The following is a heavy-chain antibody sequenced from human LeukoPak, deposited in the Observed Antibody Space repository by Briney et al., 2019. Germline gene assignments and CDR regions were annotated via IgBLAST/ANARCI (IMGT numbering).Heavy chain of an antibody. J-gene: IGHJ4*02. D-gene: IGHD3-22*01. CDR1: GFTVSSNY. CDR3: ARALPHSFYDSSGYFDY. Sequence: PGGSLRLSCAASGFTVSSNYMSWVRQAPGKGLEWVSVIYSGGSTYYADSVKGRFTISRDNSKNTLYLQMNSLRAEDTAVYYCARALPHSFYDSSGYFDYWGQGTLVTVSS. V-gene: IGHV3-53*01. CDR2: IYSGGST.